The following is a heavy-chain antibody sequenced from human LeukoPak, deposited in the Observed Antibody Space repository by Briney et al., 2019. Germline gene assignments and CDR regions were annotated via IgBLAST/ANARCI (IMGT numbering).Heavy chain of an antibody. CDR3: ARDHSGYSSSTPY. CDR2: ISSSSSYI. V-gene: IGHV3-21*01. CDR1: GFTFSSYS. J-gene: IGHJ4*02. D-gene: IGHD6-6*01. Sequence: PGGSLRLSCAASGFTFSSYSMKWVRQAPGKGLEWVSSISSSSSYIYYADSVKGRFTISRDNAKNSLYLQMNSLRAEDTAVYYCARDHSGYSSSTPYWGQGTLVTVSS.